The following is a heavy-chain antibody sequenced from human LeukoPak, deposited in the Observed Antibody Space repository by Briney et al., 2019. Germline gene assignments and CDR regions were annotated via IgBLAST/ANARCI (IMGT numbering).Heavy chain of an antibody. Sequence: GGSLRLSCAASGFTFSRYSMNWVRQAPGKGLEWVSSISSSSSYRYYADSVKGRFTISRDNAKNSLYLQMNSLRAEDTAVYYCARDDGEMATCFDYWGQGTLVTVSS. V-gene: IGHV3-21*01. CDR2: ISSSSSYR. CDR1: GFTFSRYS. J-gene: IGHJ4*02. D-gene: IGHD5-24*01. CDR3: ARDDGEMATCFDY.